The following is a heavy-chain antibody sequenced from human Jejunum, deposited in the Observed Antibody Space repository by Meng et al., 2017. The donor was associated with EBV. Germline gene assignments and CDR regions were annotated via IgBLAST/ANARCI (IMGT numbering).Heavy chain of an antibody. J-gene: IGHJ4*02. Sequence: QVQLEEAGTGVVESSDTLSLRCTVSWASISNYYWTCTRPPPGEGLEWIGYLYYSGSDKHNPSLRSRVTMSRDTSKHQFPLKLTCVTSADTAVYYCARRAKGPRGWFDYWGQGTLVTVSS. CDR2: LYYSGSD. V-gene: IGHV4-59*07. CDR3: ARRAKGPRGWFDY. CDR1: WASISNYY. D-gene: IGHD6-19*01.